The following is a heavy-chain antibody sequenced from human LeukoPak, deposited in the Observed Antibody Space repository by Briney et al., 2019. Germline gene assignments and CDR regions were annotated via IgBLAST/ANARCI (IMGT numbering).Heavy chain of an antibody. CDR3: ARGGTTNWFDP. D-gene: IGHD1-7*01. Sequence: SQTLSLTCTVSGGSISSGGYYWSWIRQHPGKGLEWIGYIYYSGSTNYNPSLKSRVTISVDTSKNQFSLKLSSATAADTAVYYCARGGTTNWFDPWGQGALVTVSS. V-gene: IGHV4-31*03. CDR1: GGSISSGGYY. CDR2: IYYSGST. J-gene: IGHJ5*02.